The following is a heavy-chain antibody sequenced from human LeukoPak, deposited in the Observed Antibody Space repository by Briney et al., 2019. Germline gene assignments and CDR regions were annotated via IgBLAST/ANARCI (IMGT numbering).Heavy chain of an antibody. CDR2: ISYDGSNK. V-gene: IGHV3-30*03. Sequence: SGGSLRLSCAASGFTFSSYGMHWVRQAPGKGLEWVAVISYDGSNKYYADSVKGRFTISRDNSKNTLYLQMNSLRAEDTAVYYCARDRGEYYYDSSGYYPDYWGQGTLVTVSS. CDR1: GFTFSSYG. D-gene: IGHD3-22*01. CDR3: ARDRGEYYYDSSGYYPDY. J-gene: IGHJ4*02.